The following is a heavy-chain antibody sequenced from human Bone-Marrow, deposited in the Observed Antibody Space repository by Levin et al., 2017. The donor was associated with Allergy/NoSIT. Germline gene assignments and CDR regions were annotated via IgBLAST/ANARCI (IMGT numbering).Heavy chain of an antibody. J-gene: IGHJ4*02. Sequence: GGSLRLSCAASGFKFHTYVMTWVRQAPGKGLEWVATISGSGGTIYYADSMRGRFIISRDNSNNLLYVQMNSLRAEDTAIYYCARDPSNRHGSRLDHWGPGTLVTVSS. CDR2: ISGSGGTI. V-gene: IGHV3-23*01. CDR1: GFKFHTYV. CDR3: ARDPSNRHGSRLDH. D-gene: IGHD3-10*01.